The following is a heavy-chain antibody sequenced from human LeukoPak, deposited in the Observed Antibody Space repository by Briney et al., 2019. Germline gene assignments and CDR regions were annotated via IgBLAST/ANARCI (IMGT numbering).Heavy chain of an antibody. J-gene: IGHJ4*02. D-gene: IGHD4-23*01. CDR2: FYNMESS. CDR3: ARHRYFGGNFADS. Sequence: SETLSLTCTVSGGSISTSYHWGWIRQPPGKGREWGGSFYNMESSYNPSLKSRVTISLDTSKNPISLKLSSVTAADTAVYYCARHRYFGGNFADSWGQGILVTVSS. CDR1: GGSISTSYH. V-gene: IGHV4-39*01.